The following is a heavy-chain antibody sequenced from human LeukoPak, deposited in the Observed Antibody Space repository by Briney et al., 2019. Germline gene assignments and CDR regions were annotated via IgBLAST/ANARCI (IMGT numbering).Heavy chain of an antibody. CDR3: ATVDYGGYFDY. V-gene: IGHV1-69*02. Sequence: AAVKVSCKASVCTFSSYPISWVRPAPGQGVEWMGRIIPILGIANYAQKFQGRVTITADKSTSTAYMELSSLRSEDTAVYYCATVDYGGYFDYWGQGTLVTVSS. CDR2: IIPILGIA. D-gene: IGHD4/OR15-4a*01. J-gene: IGHJ4*02. CDR1: VCTFSSYP.